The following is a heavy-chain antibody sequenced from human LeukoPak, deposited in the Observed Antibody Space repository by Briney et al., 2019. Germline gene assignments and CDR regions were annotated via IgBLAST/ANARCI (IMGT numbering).Heavy chain of an antibody. J-gene: IGHJ3*02. Sequence: SETLSLTCTVSGGSISRSTYYWGWIRQPPGKGLEWIASIYNSGSTYYNPSLKSRVTISVDTSKNQFSLKLSSVTAADTAVYYCARDGAFDIWGQGTMVTVSS. CDR2: IYNSGST. CDR1: GGSISRSTYY. V-gene: IGHV4-39*07. CDR3: ARDGAFDI.